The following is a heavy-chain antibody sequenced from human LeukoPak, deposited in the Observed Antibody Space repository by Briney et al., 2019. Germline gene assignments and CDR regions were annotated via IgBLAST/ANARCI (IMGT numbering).Heavy chain of an antibody. J-gene: IGHJ2*01. CDR3: ASLNYDILTGYYPSYWYFDL. D-gene: IGHD3-9*01. CDR2: IYTSGST. V-gene: IGHV4-61*02. CDR1: GGSISSGSYY. Sequence: PSQTLSLTCTVSGGSISSGSYYWSWIRQPAGKGLEWIGRIYTSGSTNYNPSLKSRVTISVDTSKNQFSLKLSSVTAADTAVYYCASLNYDILTGYYPSYWYFDLWGRGTLVTVSS.